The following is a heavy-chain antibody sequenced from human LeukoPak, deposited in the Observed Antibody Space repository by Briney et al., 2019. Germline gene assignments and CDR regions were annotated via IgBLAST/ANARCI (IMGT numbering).Heavy chain of an antibody. Sequence: RPSETLSLTCTVSGASISSSSYYSGWIRQPPGKGLEWIGTIYYSWSTYYNPSLKSRVTISVDTSKNQFSMNLSSVTAADTAVYYCARHLGFGSYNAFDIWGQGTMVTVSS. CDR2: IYYSWST. CDR3: ARHLGFGSYNAFDI. V-gene: IGHV4-39*01. J-gene: IGHJ3*02. CDR1: GASISSSSYY. D-gene: IGHD3-10*01.